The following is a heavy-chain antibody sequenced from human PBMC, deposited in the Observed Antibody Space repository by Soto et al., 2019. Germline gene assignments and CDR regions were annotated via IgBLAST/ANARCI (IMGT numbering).Heavy chain of an antibody. CDR2: ILYDGSNT. D-gene: IGHD4-4*01. CDR3: AKSRDGYSFYYFYGLDV. CDR1: GFTFSNYG. J-gene: IGHJ6*02. Sequence: ESGGGVVQPGRSLRLSCEASGFTFSNYGMHWVRQAPGKGLEWVAAILYDGSNTYYADSVKGRFTISRDNSKNTLYLEMNSLRPEDTAVYHCAKSRDGYSFYYFYGLDVWGQGTTATVSS. V-gene: IGHV3-30*18.